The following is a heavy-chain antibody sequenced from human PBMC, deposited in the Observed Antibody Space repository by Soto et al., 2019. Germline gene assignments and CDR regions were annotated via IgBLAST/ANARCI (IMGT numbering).Heavy chain of an antibody. Sequence: GWSLRLSCAASGFTFSDYYMSWIRQAPGKGLEWVSYISSSSSYTNYADSVKGRFTISRDNAKNSLYLQMNSLRAEDTAVYYCAAPKYSSSPAPPDYWGQGTLVTVSS. CDR2: ISSSSSYT. V-gene: IGHV3-11*06. CDR1: GFTFSDYY. J-gene: IGHJ4*02. CDR3: AAPKYSSSPAPPDY. D-gene: IGHD6-13*01.